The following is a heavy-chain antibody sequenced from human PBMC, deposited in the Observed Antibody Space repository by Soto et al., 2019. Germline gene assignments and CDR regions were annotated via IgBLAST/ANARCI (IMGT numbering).Heavy chain of an antibody. J-gene: IGHJ3*02. D-gene: IGHD1-1*01. CDR2: VYWNDDK. CDR3: ARGLATLPVFAFDI. CDR1: GISLSTSGVG. Sequence: SGPTLVNPTQTLTLTCTLSGISLSTSGVGLGWIRQTPGKALEWLALVYWNDDKHYSPSLKSRLTITKDTSKNQAILTMTNMDPVDTATYYCARGLATLPVFAFDIWGQGTVVNVS. V-gene: IGHV2-5*01.